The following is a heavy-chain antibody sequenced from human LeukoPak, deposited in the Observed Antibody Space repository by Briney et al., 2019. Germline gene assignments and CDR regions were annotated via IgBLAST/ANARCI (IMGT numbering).Heavy chain of an antibody. CDR1: GFTFSSYA. CDR2: ISYDGSNK. CDR3: ARGHTAVTRHFDF. V-gene: IGHV3-30*04. D-gene: IGHD4-17*01. J-gene: IGHJ4*02. Sequence: GGSLRLSCAASGFTFSSYAMHWVRQAPGKGLEWVAVISYDGSNKYYADSVKGRFTISRDDVKNLLYLDMNSLRAEDTAVYYCARGHTAVTRHFDFWGQGTLVTVSS.